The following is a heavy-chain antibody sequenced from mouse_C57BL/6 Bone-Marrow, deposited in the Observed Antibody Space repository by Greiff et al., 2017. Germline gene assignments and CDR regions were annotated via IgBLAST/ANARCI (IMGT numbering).Heavy chain of an antibody. V-gene: IGHV1-50*01. CDR1: GYTFTSYW. D-gene: IGHD1-1*01. Sequence: QVQLQQPGAELVKPGASVKLSCKASGYTFTSYWMQWVKQRPGQGLEWIGEIDPSDSYTNYNQKFKGKATLTVDTSSSTAYMQLSSLTSEDSAVYYCEGIAGSAWFAYWGQGTLVTVSA. CDR3: EGIAGSAWFAY. J-gene: IGHJ3*01. CDR2: IDPSDSYT.